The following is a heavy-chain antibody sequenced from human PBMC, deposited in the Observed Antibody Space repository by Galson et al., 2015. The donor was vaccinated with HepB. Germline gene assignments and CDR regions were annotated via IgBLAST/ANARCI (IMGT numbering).Heavy chain of an antibody. D-gene: IGHD3-3*01. V-gene: IGHV3-30*18. CDR3: AKDLGVADLYHYYGMDV. CDR1: GFTFSSYG. CDR2: ISYDGSNK. Sequence: SLRLSCAASGFTFSSYGMHWVRQAPGKGLEWVAVISYDGSNKYYADSVKGRFTISRDNSKNTLYLQMSSLRAEDTALYYCAKDLGVADLYHYYGMDVWGQGTTVTVSS. J-gene: IGHJ6*02.